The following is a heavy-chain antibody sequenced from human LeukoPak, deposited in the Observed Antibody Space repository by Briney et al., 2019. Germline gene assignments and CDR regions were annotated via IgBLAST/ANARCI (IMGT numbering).Heavy chain of an antibody. D-gene: IGHD3-22*01. J-gene: IGHJ3*02. V-gene: IGHV4-59*12. CDR3: ARAYPKYYYDSSGYSGKAAFDI. CDR2: IYYSGST. CDR1: GGSISSYY. Sequence: SETLSLTCTVSGGSISSYYWSWIRQPPGKGLEWIGYIYYSGSTNYNPSLKSRVTISVDTSKNQFSLKLSSVTAADTAVYYCARAYPKYYYDSSGYSGKAAFDIWGQGTMVTVFS.